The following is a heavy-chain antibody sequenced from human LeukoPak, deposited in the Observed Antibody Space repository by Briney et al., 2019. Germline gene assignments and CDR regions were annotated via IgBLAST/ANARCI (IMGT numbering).Heavy chain of an antibody. D-gene: IGHD2-15*01. CDR2: ISGSGGST. J-gene: IGHJ6*02. Sequence: QSGGSLRLSCAASGFTFSSYAMSWVRQAPGKGLEWVSAISGSGGSTYYAASVKGRFTISRDNSKNTLYLQMNSLRAEDTAVYYCAKNLYCGGGSCYPSALGMDVWGQGTTVTVSS. V-gene: IGHV3-23*01. CDR3: AKNLYCGGGSCYPSALGMDV. CDR1: GFTFSSYA.